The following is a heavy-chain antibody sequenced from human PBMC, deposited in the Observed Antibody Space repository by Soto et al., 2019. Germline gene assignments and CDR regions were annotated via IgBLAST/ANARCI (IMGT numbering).Heavy chain of an antibody. CDR2: ISAYNGNT. J-gene: IGHJ3*02. CDR3: ARDDKVVAATYDAFDI. D-gene: IGHD2-15*01. Sequence: GASVKVSCKASGYTFTSYGISWVRQAPGQGLEWMGWISAYNGNTNYAQKLQGRVTMTTDTSTSTAYMELRSLRSDDTAVYYCARDDKVVAATYDAFDIWGQGTMVTVSS. V-gene: IGHV1-18*04. CDR1: GYTFTSYG.